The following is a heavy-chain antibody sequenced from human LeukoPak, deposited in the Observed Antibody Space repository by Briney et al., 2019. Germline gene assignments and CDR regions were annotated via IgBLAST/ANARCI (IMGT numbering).Heavy chain of an antibody. CDR2: IKQDGSEK. CDR3: ASLALMGIAADDYFDY. Sequence: PGGSLRLSCAASGFTFSSYWMSWVRQAPGKGLEWVANIKQDGSEKYYVDSVKGRFTISRDNAKNSLYLQMNSLRAEDTAVYYCASLALMGIAADDYFDYWGREPWSPSPQ. J-gene: IGHJ4*02. V-gene: IGHV3-7*05. D-gene: IGHD6-13*01. CDR1: GFTFSSYW.